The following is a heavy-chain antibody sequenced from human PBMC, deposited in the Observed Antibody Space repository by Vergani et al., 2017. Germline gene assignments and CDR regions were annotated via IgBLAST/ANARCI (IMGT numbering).Heavy chain of an antibody. Sequence: LEESGGGSVKPGGSLRLSCAASGFKFSDHYMSWIRQAPGKGLEWVSHISPGASTVSYTDSVTGRFTVSRDNDNNSLTLAITTLRVEDTAVHYCAKSPGISTTRHYYAMDVWGQGTTVTVSS. V-gene: IGHV3-11*04. CDR1: GFKFSDHY. CDR3: AKSPGISTTRHYYAMDV. CDR2: ISPGASTV. J-gene: IGHJ6*02. D-gene: IGHD1-1*01.